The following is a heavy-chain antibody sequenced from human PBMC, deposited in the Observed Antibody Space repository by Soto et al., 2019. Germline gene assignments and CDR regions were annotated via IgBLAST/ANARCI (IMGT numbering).Heavy chain of an antibody. CDR1: GVTFSSYE. D-gene: IGHD3-10*01. CDR3: TFLWFGEFHVETFDI. CDR2: ISGSGASK. Sequence: EVQLVESGGGLVQPGGSMKVSCAASGVTFSSYEVNWVRQAPGKGLEWVSSISGSGASKYYAESVKGRFTISRDNAQNSVDLQMNSLRAEDTAIYYCTFLWFGEFHVETFDIRGQGTMVTLSS. V-gene: IGHV3-48*03. J-gene: IGHJ3*02.